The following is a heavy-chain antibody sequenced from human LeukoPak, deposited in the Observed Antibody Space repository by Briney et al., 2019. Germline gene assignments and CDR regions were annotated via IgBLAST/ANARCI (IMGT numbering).Heavy chain of an antibody. Sequence: PGRSLRLSCEASGFTFNNYAMSWVRQTPGKGLEWVAATVGGRPDTYHADSVKGRFTVSRDDSRSTLFLQMNSLRVEDTAVYYCTKAPLRSCSGAFCYPFDYWGQGTLVTVSS. CDR3: TKAPLRSCSGAFCYPFDY. CDR2: TVGGRPDT. J-gene: IGHJ4*02. CDR1: GFTFNNYA. V-gene: IGHV3-23*01. D-gene: IGHD2-8*02.